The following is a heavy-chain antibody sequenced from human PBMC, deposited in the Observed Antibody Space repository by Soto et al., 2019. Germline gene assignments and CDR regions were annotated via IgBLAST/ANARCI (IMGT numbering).Heavy chain of an antibody. CDR2: ISWNSGSI. D-gene: IGHD6-6*01. V-gene: IGHV3-9*01. J-gene: IGHJ4*02. CDR3: AKDTLPYSSSSFADY. CDR1: GFTFDDYA. Sequence: EVQLVESGGGLVQPGRSLRLSCAASGFTFDDYAMHWVRQAPGKGLEWVSGISWNSGSIGYADSVKGRFTISRDNAKNSLYLQMNSLRAEDTALYYCAKDTLPYSSSSFADYWGQGILVTVSS.